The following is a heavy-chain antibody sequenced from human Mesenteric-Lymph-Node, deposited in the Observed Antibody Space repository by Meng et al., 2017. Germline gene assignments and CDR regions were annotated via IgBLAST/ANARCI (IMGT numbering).Heavy chain of an antibody. V-gene: IGHV3-33*08. J-gene: IGHJ4*02. CDR1: GFGFSSTW. Sequence: GGSLRLSCAASGFGFSSTWMSWVRQAPGKGLEWVAVIWYDGSNKYYADSVKGRFTISRDNAKNSLYLQMNSLRAEDTAVYYCARATGSGYLTWMGYFDYWGQGTLVTVSS. CDR2: IWYDGSNK. D-gene: IGHD3-22*01. CDR3: ARATGSGYLTWMGYFDY.